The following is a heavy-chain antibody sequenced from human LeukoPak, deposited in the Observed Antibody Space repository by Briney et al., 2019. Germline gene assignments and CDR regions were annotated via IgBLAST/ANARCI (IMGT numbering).Heavy chain of an antibody. D-gene: IGHD3-3*01. Sequence: ASVKVSFKASGYTFTSYGISWVRQAPGQGREGMGWISAYNGNTNYAQKLQGRVTMTTDTSTSTAYMELRSLRSDDTAVYYCARDYDFWSGYPPLNYYGMDVWGQGTTVTVPS. V-gene: IGHV1-18*01. CDR2: ISAYNGNT. J-gene: IGHJ6*02. CDR3: ARDYDFWSGYPPLNYYGMDV. CDR1: GYTFTSYG.